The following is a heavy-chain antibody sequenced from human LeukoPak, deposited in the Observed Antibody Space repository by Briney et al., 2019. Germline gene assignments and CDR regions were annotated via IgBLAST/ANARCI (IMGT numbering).Heavy chain of an antibody. Sequence: ASVKVSCKVSGYTLTELSMHWVRQAPGKGLEWMGGFDPEDGETIYAQKFQGSVTMTEDTSTDTAYMELSSLRSEDTAVYYCATPSDYGSGSYGAFDIWGQGTMVTVSS. D-gene: IGHD3-10*01. CDR3: ATPSDYGSGSYGAFDI. J-gene: IGHJ3*02. V-gene: IGHV1-24*01. CDR2: FDPEDGET. CDR1: GYTLTELS.